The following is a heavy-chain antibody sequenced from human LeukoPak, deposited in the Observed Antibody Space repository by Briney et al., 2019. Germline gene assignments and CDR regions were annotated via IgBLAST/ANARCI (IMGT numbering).Heavy chain of an antibody. CDR2: ISGSGRTI. CDR3: ARDRAWASDI. V-gene: IGHV3-48*02. J-gene: IGHJ3*02. D-gene: IGHD3-10*01. Sequence: GGSLRLSCAAYGFPFSSYNMDWVRQAPGKGLEWVSYISGSGRTIDYADSVRGRFTISRDNAKDSLYLQMNSLRDEDTAVYYCARDRAWASDIWGQGTMVTVSS. CDR1: GFPFSSYN.